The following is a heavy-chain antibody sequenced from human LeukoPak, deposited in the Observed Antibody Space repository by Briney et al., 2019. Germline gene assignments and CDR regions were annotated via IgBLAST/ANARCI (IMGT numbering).Heavy chain of an antibody. CDR2: MNPDSGKT. CDR3: ARDARHIEVLTANPRAGLDV. CDR1: GYSFSNYD. J-gene: IGHJ6*02. D-gene: IGHD2-21*02. V-gene: IGHV1-8*01. Sequence: ASVKVSCKASGYSFSNYDIQWVRQATGQGLEWMGWMNPDSGKTEYAQKFQGRVTMTRNTSISTAYMELSSLRSEDTAVYYCARDARHIEVLTANPRAGLDVWGQGTTVIASS.